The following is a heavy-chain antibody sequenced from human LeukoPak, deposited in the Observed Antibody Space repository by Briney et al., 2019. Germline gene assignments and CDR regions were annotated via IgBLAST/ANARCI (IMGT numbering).Heavy chain of an antibody. J-gene: IGHJ4*02. Sequence: GGSLRLSCAASGFTFSSYAMSWVRQAPGKGLEWVSAISGSGGSTYYADSVKGRFTIFRDNSKNTLYLQMNSLRAEDTAVYYCAKGSNYVVLMVYAIVFVYWGQGTLVTVSS. D-gene: IGHD2-8*01. CDR1: GFTFSSYA. CDR3: AKGSNYVVLMVYAIVFVY. CDR2: ISGSGGST. V-gene: IGHV3-23*01.